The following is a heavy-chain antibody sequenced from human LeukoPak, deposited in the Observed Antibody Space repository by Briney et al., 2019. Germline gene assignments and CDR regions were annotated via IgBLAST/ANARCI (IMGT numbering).Heavy chain of an antibody. CDR2: INPNSGGT. CDR1: GYTFTGYY. D-gene: IGHD3-22*01. CDR3: ARAGGATMIVVVTRPLYFDY. V-gene: IGHV1-2*02. Sequence: GASVKVSCKASGYTFTGYYMHWVRQALGQGLEWMGWINPNSGGTNYAQKFQGRVTMTRDTSISTAYMELSRLRSDDTAVYYCARAGGATMIVVVTRPLYFDYWGQGTLVTVSS. J-gene: IGHJ4*02.